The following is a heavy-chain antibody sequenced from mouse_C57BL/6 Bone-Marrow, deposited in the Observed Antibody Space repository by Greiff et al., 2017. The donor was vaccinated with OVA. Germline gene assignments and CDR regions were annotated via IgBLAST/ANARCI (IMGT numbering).Heavy chain of an antibody. CDR3: TRDGYRYYFDY. V-gene: IGHV5-9-1*02. D-gene: IGHD2-3*01. Sequence: EVKLVESGAGLVKPGGSLKLSCAASGFTFSSYAMYWVRQTPAKRLAWVAYISSGCDYIYYADTVKGRFTISRDNARNTLYLQMSSLKSEDTAMYYCTRDGYRYYFDYWGQGTTLTVSS. CDR1: GFTFSSYA. J-gene: IGHJ2*01. CDR2: ISSGCDYI.